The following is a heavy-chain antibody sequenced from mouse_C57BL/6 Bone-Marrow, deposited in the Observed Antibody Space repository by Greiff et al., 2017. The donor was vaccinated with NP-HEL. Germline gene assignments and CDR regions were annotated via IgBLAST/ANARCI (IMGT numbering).Heavy chain of an antibody. Sequence: QVQLQQSGPGLVAPSQSLSITCTVSGFSLTSYGVHWVRQPPGKGLEWLVVIWSDGSTTYNSALKSRLSISKDNSKSQVFLKMNSLQTDDTAMYYCARHDYGSSYVNAMDYWGQGTSVTVSS. CDR2: IWSDGST. D-gene: IGHD1-1*01. V-gene: IGHV2-6*03. CDR1: GFSLTSYG. CDR3: ARHDYGSSYVNAMDY. J-gene: IGHJ4*01.